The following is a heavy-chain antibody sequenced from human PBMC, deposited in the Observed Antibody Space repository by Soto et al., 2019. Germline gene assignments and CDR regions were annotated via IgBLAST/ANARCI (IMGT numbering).Heavy chain of an antibody. D-gene: IGHD5-12*01. CDR3: ARGDGYDDIDY. V-gene: IGHV1-69*13. CDR1: GGTFSSYA. Sequence: ASVKVSCKASGGTFSSYAISWVRQAPGQGLEWMGGIIPIFGTANYAQEFQGRVTITADESTSTAYMELSSLRSEDTAVYYCARGDGYDDIDYWGQGTLVTVSS. J-gene: IGHJ4*02. CDR2: IIPIFGTA.